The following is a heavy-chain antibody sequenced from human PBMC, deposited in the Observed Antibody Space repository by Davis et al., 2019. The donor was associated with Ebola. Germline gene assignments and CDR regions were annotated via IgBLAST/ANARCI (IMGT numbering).Heavy chain of an antibody. V-gene: IGHV1-3*01. D-gene: IGHD6-19*01. CDR1: GYTFTSYA. CDR2: INAGNGNT. J-gene: IGHJ3*02. CDR3: ARDLGQWLVLGAFDI. Sequence: AASVTVSCKASGYTFTSYAMHWVRQAPGQRLEWMGWINAGNGNTKYSQKFQGRVTITRDTSASTAYMELSSLRSEDTAVYYCARDLGQWLVLGAFDIWGQGTMVTVSS.